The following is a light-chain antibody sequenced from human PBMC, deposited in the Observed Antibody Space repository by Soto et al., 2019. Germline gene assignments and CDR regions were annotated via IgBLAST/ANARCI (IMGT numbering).Light chain of an antibody. V-gene: IGKV1-39*01. CDR2: GAS. CDR3: QQSYSAPLT. J-gene: IGKJ4*01. CDR1: QSISRH. Sequence: DIQMTQSPSSLSASVGDRVTITCRASQSISRHLNWYQQKPGKAPKLLIYGASSLQSGVPSRISGSGSGTDFTLSISSLQPEDFATYYCQQSYSAPLTFGGGNKVDIK.